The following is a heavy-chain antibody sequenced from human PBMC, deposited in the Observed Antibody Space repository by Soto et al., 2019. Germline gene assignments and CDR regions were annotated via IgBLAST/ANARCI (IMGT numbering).Heavy chain of an antibody. D-gene: IGHD6-25*01. V-gene: IGHV1-58*02. CDR2: IVVGSGHI. Sequence: SVKVSCKASGFTFSTSAMQWARQARGQSLEWIGWIVVGSGHINYAQQFHERVTITRDMSTGSAYMELSRLRSDDTAVYYCARSSGPKKYYFDYWGQGTLVTVSS. CDR3: ARSSGPKKYYFDY. CDR1: GFTFSTSA. J-gene: IGHJ4*02.